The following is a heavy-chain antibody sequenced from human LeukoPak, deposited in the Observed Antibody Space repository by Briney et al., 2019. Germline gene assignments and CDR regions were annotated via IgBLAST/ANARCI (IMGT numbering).Heavy chain of an antibody. J-gene: IGHJ3*02. V-gene: IGHV1-2*06. CDR3: ARMGYCSGGNCYSGDGNAFDI. Sequence: ASVKVSCKASGYTFTGYYTHWVRQAPGQGLEWMGRIHPNNGGTNYAQKFQGRVTMTRDTSISTAYMELSRLRSADTAVYYCARMGYCSGGNCYSGDGNAFDIWGQGTRVTVSS. CDR2: IHPNNGGT. D-gene: IGHD2-15*01. CDR1: GYTFTGYY.